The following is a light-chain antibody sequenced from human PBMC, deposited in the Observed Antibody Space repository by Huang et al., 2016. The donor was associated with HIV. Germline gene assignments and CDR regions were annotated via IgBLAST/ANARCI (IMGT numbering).Light chain of an antibody. V-gene: IGKV1-39*01. CDR1: QSISTY. Sequence: IQMTQSPTSLSASVGERVSIACRASQSISTYLNWFQQKPGKAPKLLISSASALHSGVPSRFSGSGSGTDFTLTIRGLQLDDFATYYCQQSYSALSSFGPGTRL. J-gene: IGKJ5*01. CDR2: SAS. CDR3: QQSYSALSS.